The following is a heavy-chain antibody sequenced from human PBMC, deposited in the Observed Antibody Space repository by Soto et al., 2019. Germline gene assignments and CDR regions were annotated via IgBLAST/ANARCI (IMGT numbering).Heavy chain of an antibody. D-gene: IGHD6-6*01. Sequence: ASVKVSCKASGYTFTSYGISWARQAPGQGLEWMGWISAYNGNTNYAQKLQGRVTMTTDTSTSTAYMELRSLRSDDTAVYYCASQQYSSSSEWFDPWGQGTLVTVSS. V-gene: IGHV1-18*01. CDR1: GYTFTSYG. CDR3: ASQQYSSSSEWFDP. CDR2: ISAYNGNT. J-gene: IGHJ5*02.